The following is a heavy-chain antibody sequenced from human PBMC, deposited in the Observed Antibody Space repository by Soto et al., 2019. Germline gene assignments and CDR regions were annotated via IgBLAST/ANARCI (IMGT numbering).Heavy chain of an antibody. CDR3: ARGDWNDVGNAFDI. CDR2: INWNGGST. J-gene: IGHJ3*02. V-gene: IGHV3-20*01. D-gene: IGHD1-1*01. Sequence: PGGSLRLACAASGFTFDDYGMSWVRQAPGKGLEWVSGINWNGGSTGYADSVKGRFTISRDNAKNSLYLQMNSLRAEDTALYHCARGDWNDVGNAFDIRGQGTMVTVSS. CDR1: GFTFDDYG.